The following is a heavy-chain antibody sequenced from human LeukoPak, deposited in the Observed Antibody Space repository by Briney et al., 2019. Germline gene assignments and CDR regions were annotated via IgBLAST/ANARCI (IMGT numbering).Heavy chain of an antibody. J-gene: IGHJ4*02. D-gene: IGHD2-2*03. CDR1: GFTFSSYG. V-gene: IGHV3-30*02. CDR2: IRYDGSNK. Sequence: PGGSLRLSCAASGFTFSSYGMHWVRQAPGKGLEWVAFIRYDGSNKYYADSVKGRFTISRDNAKNTLYLQMNSLRAEDTALYYCAKDRMDPVNYWGQGTLVTVSS. CDR3: AKDRMDPVNY.